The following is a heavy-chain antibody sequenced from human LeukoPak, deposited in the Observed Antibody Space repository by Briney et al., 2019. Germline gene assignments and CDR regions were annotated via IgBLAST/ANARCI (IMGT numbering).Heavy chain of an antibody. J-gene: IGHJ3*02. D-gene: IGHD3-16*01. Sequence: SETLSLTCTVSGGSISSYYWSWIRQPPGKGLEWIGYIYYSGSTNYNPSLKSRVTISVDTSKNQFSLKLSSVTAADTAVYYCARDPGLGAFDIWGQGTMVTVSS. CDR1: GGSISSYY. CDR3: ARDPGLGAFDI. CDR2: IYYSGST. V-gene: IGHV4-59*01.